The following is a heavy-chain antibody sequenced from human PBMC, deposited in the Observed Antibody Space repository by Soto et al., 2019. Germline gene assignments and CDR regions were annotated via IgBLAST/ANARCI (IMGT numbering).Heavy chain of an antibody. V-gene: IGHV1-18*01. CDR2: INTYNGNT. D-gene: IGHD3-16*01. J-gene: IGHJ6*04. Sequence: QVQLVQSGAEVKNPGASVKVSCKASGYTFTRYGIGWARQAPGQGLEWMGWINTYNGNTNYAQNVQGRVTLNTDTSTSTAYMELRSLRSNDTAIYYCAMVDVYVTPSPQDVWGKGTTVIVSS. CDR3: AMVDVYVTPSPQDV. CDR1: GYTFTRYG.